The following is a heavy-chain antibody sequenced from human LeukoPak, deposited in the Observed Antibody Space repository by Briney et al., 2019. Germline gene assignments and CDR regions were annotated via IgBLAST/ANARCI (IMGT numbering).Heavy chain of an antibody. J-gene: IGHJ5*02. CDR1: GFTFSSYS. CDR2: ISSSSNYI. CDR3: ARTPVRYCSGGSCYSFDP. Sequence: GGSLRLSCGASGFTFSSYSMNWVRQAPGKGLEWVSSISSSSNYIYYADSVKGRFTISRDNAKNSLYLQMNSLRAEDTAVYYCARTPVRYCSGGSCYSFDPWGQGTLVTVSS. V-gene: IGHV3-21*01. D-gene: IGHD2-15*01.